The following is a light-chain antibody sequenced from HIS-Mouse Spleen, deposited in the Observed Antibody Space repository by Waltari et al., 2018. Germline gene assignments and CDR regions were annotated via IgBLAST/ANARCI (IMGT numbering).Light chain of an antibody. Sequence: DIQMTQSPSTLSASVGDRVTITCRASKSISSWLAWYQQKPGKAPKLLIYKASSLESGVPSRFSGRRSGTEFTLTISSLQPDDFATYYCQQYNSYSWTFGQGTKVEIK. CDR3: QQYNSYSWT. J-gene: IGKJ1*01. V-gene: IGKV1-5*03. CDR2: KAS. CDR1: KSISSW.